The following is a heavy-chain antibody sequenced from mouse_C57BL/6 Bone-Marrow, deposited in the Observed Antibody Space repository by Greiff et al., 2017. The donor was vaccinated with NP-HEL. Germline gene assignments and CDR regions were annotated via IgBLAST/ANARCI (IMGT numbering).Heavy chain of an antibody. V-gene: IGHV1-69*01. CDR3: ARYQTCGSCDWYFDV. Sequence: VQLQQPGAELVMPGASVKLSCKASGYTFTSYWMHWVKQRPGQGLEWIGEIDPSDSYTNYKQKFKGKSTLTVDKSYSTAYMQLSSLTSEDSAVYYCARYQTCGSCDWYFDVWGTGTTVTVAS. CDR1: GYTFTSYW. J-gene: IGHJ1*03. CDR2: IDPSDSYT.